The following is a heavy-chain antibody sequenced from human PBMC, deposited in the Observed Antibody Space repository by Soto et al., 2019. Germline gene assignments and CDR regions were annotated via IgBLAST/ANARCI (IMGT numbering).Heavy chain of an antibody. CDR3: ARDRGCSSTSCSPNWFDP. Sequence: QVQLVESGGGVVLPGRSLRLSCAASGFTFSSYGMHWVRQAPGKGLEWVAVIWYDGSREFYADSVKGRFTISRDNSKLYLQMNSLRADDTAVYYCARDRGCSSTSCSPNWFDPWGQGTLVTVSS. J-gene: IGHJ5*02. CDR2: IWYDGSRE. V-gene: IGHV3-33*01. CDR1: GFTFSSYG. D-gene: IGHD2-2*01.